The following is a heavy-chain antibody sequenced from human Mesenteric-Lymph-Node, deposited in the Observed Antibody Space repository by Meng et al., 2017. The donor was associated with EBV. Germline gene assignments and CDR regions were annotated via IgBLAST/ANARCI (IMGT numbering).Heavy chain of an antibody. CDR2: VSPHNGNT. Sequence: QVQLVQTGAEVKRPGASVKVSCKASGYTFMSYGFSWVRQAPGQGLEWMGWVSPHNGNTNYARKFQGRVTMTADSSTSTAYMEVTSLTSDDTAVYYCASGNSGINFDYWGQGTLVTVSS. CDR3: ASGNSGINFDY. J-gene: IGHJ4*02. D-gene: IGHD4-23*01. CDR1: GYTFMSYG. V-gene: IGHV1-18*01.